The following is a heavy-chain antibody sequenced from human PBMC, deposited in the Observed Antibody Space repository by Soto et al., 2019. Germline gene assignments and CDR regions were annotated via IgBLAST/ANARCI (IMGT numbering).Heavy chain of an antibody. V-gene: IGHV3-9*01. CDR1: GFTFDDYA. J-gene: IGHJ6*03. CDR3: AKDAKLYYYYYMDV. CDR2: ISWNSGSI. Sequence: DVQLVESGGGLVQPGRSLRLSCAASGFTFDDYAMHWVRQAPGKGLEWVSGISWNSGSIGYADSVKGRFTISRDNAKNSLYLQMNSLRAEDTALYYCAKDAKLYYYYYMDVWGKGTTVTVSS.